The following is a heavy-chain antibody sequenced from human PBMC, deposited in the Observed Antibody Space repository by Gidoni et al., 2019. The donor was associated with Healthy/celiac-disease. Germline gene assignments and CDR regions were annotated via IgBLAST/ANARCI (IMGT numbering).Heavy chain of an antibody. CDR3: ARDPYYGSGPWYYGMDV. J-gene: IGHJ6*02. D-gene: IGHD3-10*01. Sequence: EVQLVESGGGLVQPGGSLRLSCAASGFTVSSNYMSWVRQAPGKGLEWVSVIYSGGSTYYADSVKGRFTISRDNSKNTLYLQMNSLRAEDTAVYYCARDPYYGSGPWYYGMDVWGQGTTVTVSS. CDR2: IYSGGST. V-gene: IGHV3-66*02. CDR1: GFTVSSNY.